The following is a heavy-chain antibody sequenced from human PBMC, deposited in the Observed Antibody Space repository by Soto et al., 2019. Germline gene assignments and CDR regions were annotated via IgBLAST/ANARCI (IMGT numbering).Heavy chain of an antibody. CDR2: INHSGST. CDR1: GGSFSGYY. J-gene: IGHJ5*02. D-gene: IGHD3-10*01. CDR3: ARGFFSFGSGYYGSGSYNWFDP. V-gene: IGHV4-34*01. Sequence: PSETLSLTCAVYGGSFSGYYWSWIRQPPGKGLEWIGEINHSGSTNYNPSLKSRVTISVDTSKNQFSLKLSSVTAADTAVYYCARGFFSFGSGYYGSGSYNWFDPWGQGTLVTVS.